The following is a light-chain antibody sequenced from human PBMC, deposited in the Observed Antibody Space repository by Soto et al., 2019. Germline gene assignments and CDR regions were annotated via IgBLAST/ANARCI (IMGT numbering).Light chain of an antibody. V-gene: IGKV1-5*03. J-gene: IGKJ4*01. Sequence: DIQMTQSPSTLPASVGDRVTITCRANQSISTWLAWYQQKPGKAPNLLIYKASRLETGVPSRFSGSVSGTEFTLTIIFLQPDDFATYYCQQYNSYSPLTFGGGTKVDIK. CDR3: QQYNSYSPLT. CDR2: KAS. CDR1: QSISTW.